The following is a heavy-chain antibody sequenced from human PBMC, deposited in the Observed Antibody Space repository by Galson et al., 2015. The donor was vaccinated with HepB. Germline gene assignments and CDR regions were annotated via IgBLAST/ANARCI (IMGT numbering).Heavy chain of an antibody. Sequence: SLRLSCAASGFTFSSYGMHWVRQAPGKGLEWVAVISYDGSNKYYADSVKGRFTISRDNSKNTLFLQMNSLRAEDTAVYYCARDLPYDFWSGSTTNDAFDIWGQGTMVTVSS. V-gene: IGHV3-30*03. CDR1: GFTFSSYG. CDR2: ISYDGSNK. J-gene: IGHJ3*02. D-gene: IGHD3-3*01. CDR3: ARDLPYDFWSGSTTNDAFDI.